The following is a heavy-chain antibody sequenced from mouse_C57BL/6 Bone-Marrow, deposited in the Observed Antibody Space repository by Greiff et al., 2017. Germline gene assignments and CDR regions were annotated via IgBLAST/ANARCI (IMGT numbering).Heavy chain of an antibody. CDR3: AKRGSVHFAY. V-gene: IGHV1-7*01. J-gene: IGHJ2*01. D-gene: IGHD1-3*01. Sequence: VQLQQSGAELAKPGASVKLSCTASGYTFTSYCMHWVKQRPGQGLEWIGYINPSSGYTKYNQKFKDKATLAADKSSSTAYMQVSSLPDEDSAVYECAKRGSVHFAYWGQGTTLTVSS. CDR1: GYTFTSYC. CDR2: INPSSGYT.